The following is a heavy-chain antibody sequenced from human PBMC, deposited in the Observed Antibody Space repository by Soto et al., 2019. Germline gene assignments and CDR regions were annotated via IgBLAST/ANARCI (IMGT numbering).Heavy chain of an antibody. Sequence: PSETLSLTCAVYGGSFSGYYWSWIRQPPGKGLEWIGYIYHSGSTYYNPSFKSRVTISVDRSKNQFSLKLSSVTAADTAVYYCAREYGYEYFDYWGQGTLVTVSS. J-gene: IGHJ4*02. V-gene: IGHV4-30-2*01. CDR2: IYHSGST. D-gene: IGHD6-13*01. CDR1: GGSFSGYY. CDR3: AREYGYEYFDY.